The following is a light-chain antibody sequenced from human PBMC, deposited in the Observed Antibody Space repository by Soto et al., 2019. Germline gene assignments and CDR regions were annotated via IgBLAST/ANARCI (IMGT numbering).Light chain of an antibody. V-gene: IGLV2-23*01. J-gene: IGLJ1*01. CDR1: SSDVGSYNL. CDR3: CSYAGSSTFYV. CDR2: EGS. Sequence: QSALTQPASVSGSPGQSITISCTGTSSDVGSYNLVSWYQQHSGKAPKLMIYEGSKRPSGVSNRFSGSKSGNTASLTISGLQAEDEADYSCCSYAGSSTFYVFGTGTKLTVL.